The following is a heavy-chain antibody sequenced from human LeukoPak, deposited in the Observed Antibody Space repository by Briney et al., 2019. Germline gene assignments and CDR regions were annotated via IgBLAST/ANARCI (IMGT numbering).Heavy chain of an antibody. CDR3: ARDINDFGEIDY. D-gene: IGHD4-17*01. CDR2: ISSSSSYI. Sequence: GGTLRLSCAASGFTFSSYSMNWVRQAPGKGLEWVSSISSSSSYIYYADSVKGRFTISRDNAKNSLYLQMNSLRAEDTAVYYCARDINDFGEIDYWGQGTLVTVSS. CDR1: GFTFSSYS. J-gene: IGHJ4*02. V-gene: IGHV3-21*01.